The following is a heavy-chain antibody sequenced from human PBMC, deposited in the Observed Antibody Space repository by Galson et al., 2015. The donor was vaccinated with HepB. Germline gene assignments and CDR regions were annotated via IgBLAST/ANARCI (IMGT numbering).Heavy chain of an antibody. D-gene: IGHD1-26*01. CDR1: GFTFSSYA. J-gene: IGHJ3*02. V-gene: IGHV3-30*04. Sequence: SLRLSCAASGFTFSSYAMHWVRQAPGKGLEWVAVISYDGSNKYYADSVKGRFTISRDNSKNTLYLQMNSLRAGDTAVYYCASLIVGATNDAFDIWGQGTMVTVSS. CDR3: ASLIVGATNDAFDI. CDR2: ISYDGSNK.